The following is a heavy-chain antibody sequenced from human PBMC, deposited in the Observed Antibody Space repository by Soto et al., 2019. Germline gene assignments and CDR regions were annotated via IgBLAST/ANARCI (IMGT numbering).Heavy chain of an antibody. CDR3: ARAQYYYGSGTKLFDY. Sequence: CDTLSLTFTVSCGSISSYYCSWSLRPPVKGLEFIGYIYYSGSTNYNPSLKSRVTISVDTSKNQFSLKLSSVTAADTAVYYCARAQYYYGSGTKLFDYWGQGTLVTVSS. CDR2: IYYSGST. J-gene: IGHJ4*02. D-gene: IGHD3-10*01. CDR1: CGSISSYY. V-gene: IGHV4-59*07.